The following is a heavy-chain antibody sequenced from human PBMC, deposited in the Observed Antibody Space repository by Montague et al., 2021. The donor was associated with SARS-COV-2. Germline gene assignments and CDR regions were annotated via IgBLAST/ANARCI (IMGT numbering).Heavy chain of an antibody. V-gene: IGHV3-23*01. Sequence: SLRLSCATSGFTFNEYAIYWVRQAPGKGLEWVSATSGTGDTTYYADSVKGRFTISRDSSKSTVFLQMNSLRAEDTAVYYCAKRGVLLWFGGAFDYWGQGTLVTVSS. CDR3: AKRGVLLWFGGAFDY. D-gene: IGHD3-10*01. CDR2: TSGTGDTT. J-gene: IGHJ4*02. CDR1: GFTFNEYA.